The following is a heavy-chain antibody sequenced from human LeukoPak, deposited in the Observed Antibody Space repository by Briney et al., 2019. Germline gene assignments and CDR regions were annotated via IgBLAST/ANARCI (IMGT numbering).Heavy chain of an antibody. CDR2: INSDGSEK. Sequence: PGGSLRLSCVASKFTFSSYWMNWVRQAPGKGLEWVANINSDGSEKYYMDSVKGRFTISRDNAKNSLYLQINSLRVEDTAVYYCAGWGSQAPLNPWGQGTLVTVSS. V-gene: IGHV3-7*01. CDR3: AGWGSQAPLNP. CDR1: KFTFSSYW. D-gene: IGHD7-27*01. J-gene: IGHJ5*01.